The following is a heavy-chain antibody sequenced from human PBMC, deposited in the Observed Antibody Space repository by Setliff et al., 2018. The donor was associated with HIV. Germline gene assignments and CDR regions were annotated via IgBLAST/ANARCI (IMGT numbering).Heavy chain of an antibody. CDR3: ARVPYRSAWFSGGHDAFDI. CDR1: GYSFVRYG. Sequence: GASVKVSCKASGYSFVRYGLSWVRQAPGQGLEWMGWISGFNGNTKYAQSFQDRVAMTTETATSTAYMEMRSLRSDDTAVYFCARVPYRSAWFSGGHDAFDIWGQGTMVTVSS. CDR2: ISGFNGNT. V-gene: IGHV1-18*01. D-gene: IGHD6-19*01. J-gene: IGHJ3*02.